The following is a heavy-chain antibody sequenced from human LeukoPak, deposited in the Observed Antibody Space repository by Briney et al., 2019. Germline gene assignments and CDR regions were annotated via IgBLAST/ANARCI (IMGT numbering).Heavy chain of an antibody. CDR2: IYHSGST. CDR3: ARFWSGYPLSNWFDP. J-gene: IGHJ5*02. CDR1: GDSISSANYY. V-gene: IGHV4-38-2*02. D-gene: IGHD3-3*01. Sequence: PSETLSLTCTVSGDSISSANYYWGWIRQPPGKGLEWIGSIYHSGSTYYNPSLKSRVTISVDTPKNQFSLKLSSVTAADTAVYYCARFWSGYPLSNWFDPWGQGTLVTVSS.